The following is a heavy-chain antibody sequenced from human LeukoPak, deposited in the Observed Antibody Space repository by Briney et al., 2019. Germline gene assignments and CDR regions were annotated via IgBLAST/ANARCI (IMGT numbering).Heavy chain of an antibody. J-gene: IGHJ3*02. CDR2: IRRDGSET. CDR1: GFTFSNYW. D-gene: IGHD3-22*01. Sequence: SGGSLRLSCAASGFTFSNYWMTWVRRAPGKGLEWVANIRRDGSETHYVDSVMGRFTISRDNAKNSLYLQMNSLRAEDTAVYYCARDDTHYGSSGSFDDAFDIWGQGTMVTVSS. CDR3: ARDDTHYGSSGSFDDAFDI. V-gene: IGHV3-7*01.